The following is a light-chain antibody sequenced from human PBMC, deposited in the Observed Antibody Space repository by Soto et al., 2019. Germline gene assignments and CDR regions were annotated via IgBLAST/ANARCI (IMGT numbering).Light chain of an antibody. J-gene: IGKJ1*01. V-gene: IGKV3-15*01. CDR1: QSVGRN. CDR3: QQYNNWPRT. CDR2: DAS. Sequence: EIVMTQSPASLSVSPGERAALSCRASQSVGRNLAWYQQKPGQAPRLLIYDASTGATGIPARFSGGGSGTEFTLSINSLQSEDFAVYYCQQYNNWPRTFGQGTKVDIK.